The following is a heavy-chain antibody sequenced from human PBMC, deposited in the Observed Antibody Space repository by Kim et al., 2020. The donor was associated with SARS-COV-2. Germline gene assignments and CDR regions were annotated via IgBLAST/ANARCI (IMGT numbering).Heavy chain of an antibody. V-gene: IGHV4-39*01. CDR1: GGSISSSSYY. CDR3: ARNRGKVYYDFWSGYYPPKDFDY. CDR2: IYYSGST. D-gene: IGHD3-3*01. J-gene: IGHJ4*02. Sequence: SETLSLTCTVSGGSISSSSYYWGWIRQPPGKGLEWIGSIYYSGSTYYNPSLKSRVTISVDTSKNQFSLKLSSVTAADTAVYYCARNRGKVYYDFWSGYYPPKDFDYWGQGTLVTVSS.